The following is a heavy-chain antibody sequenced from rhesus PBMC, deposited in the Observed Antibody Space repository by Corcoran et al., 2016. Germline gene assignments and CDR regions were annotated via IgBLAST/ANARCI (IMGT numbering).Heavy chain of an antibody. CDR3: ARGGYSADFDY. CDR1: GGSISSNW. J-gene: IGHJ4*01. Sequence: QLQLQESGPGLVKPSETLSLTCAVSGGSISSNWWSWIRPPPGKGLEWIGRISGSGGSTSSNPSLKSRVTISPDTSKNQLSLKLISVTAADTAVYYCARGGYSADFDYWGQGVLVTVSS. D-gene: IGHD5-12*01. CDR2: ISGSGGST. V-gene: IGHV4-173*01.